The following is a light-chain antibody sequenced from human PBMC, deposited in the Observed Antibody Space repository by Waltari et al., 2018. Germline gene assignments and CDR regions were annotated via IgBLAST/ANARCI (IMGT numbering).Light chain of an antibody. CDR3: QQYGSSPLMYT. CDR1: QSVSSSY. CDR2: GAS. J-gene: IGKJ2*01. Sequence: EIVLTQSPGTLSLSPGERATLSCRASQSVSSSYLAWYQQKPGQAPRLLSYGASSRATGIPDRFSGSGSGTDFTLTISRLEPEDFAVYYCQQYGSSPLMYTFGQGTKLEIK. V-gene: IGKV3-20*01.